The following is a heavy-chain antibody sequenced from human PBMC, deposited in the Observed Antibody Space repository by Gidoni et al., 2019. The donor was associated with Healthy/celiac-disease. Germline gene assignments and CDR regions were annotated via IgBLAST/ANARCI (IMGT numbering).Heavy chain of an antibody. Sequence: EVQLVESGGGMVKPGGSLRLSCAASGFTFSSYSMNWVRQAPGKGLEWVSSISSSSSYIYYADSVKGRFTISRDNAKNSLYLQMNSLRAEDTAVYYCARDFSPRRVGFQDNWGQGTLVTVSS. J-gene: IGHJ4*02. CDR3: ARDFSPRRVGFQDN. CDR1: GFTFSSYS. V-gene: IGHV3-21*01. CDR2: ISSSSSYI. D-gene: IGHD3-10*01.